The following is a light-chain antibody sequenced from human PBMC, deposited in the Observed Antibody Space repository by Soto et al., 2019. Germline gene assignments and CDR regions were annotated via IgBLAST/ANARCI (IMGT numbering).Light chain of an antibody. CDR2: GAS. Sequence: EIVLTQSPGTLSLSPGERATLSCRASQSVSSSYLAWYQQKPGQPPRLLIYGASSRAPGLPDRFSGGGSGTDFSLTISRLEPEDFAVFYCQQYGSSPYTFGHGTKLEIK. CDR3: QQYGSSPYT. CDR1: QSVSSSY. V-gene: IGKV3-20*01. J-gene: IGKJ2*01.